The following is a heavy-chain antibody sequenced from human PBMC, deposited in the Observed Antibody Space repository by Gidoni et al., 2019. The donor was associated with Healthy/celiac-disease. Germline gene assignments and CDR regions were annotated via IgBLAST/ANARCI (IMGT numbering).Heavy chain of an antibody. D-gene: IGHD1-26*01. Sequence: QVQLQESGPGLVKPSGPLSLTSAVSGGSIRSSNWWSWVRHPPGKGLEWIGEIYHSGSTNYNPSLKSRVTISVDKSKNQFSLKLSSVTAADTAVYYCATFLLRYSGSYFDYWGQGTLVTVSS. V-gene: IGHV4-4*02. CDR2: IYHSGST. CDR1: GGSIRSSNW. J-gene: IGHJ4*02. CDR3: ATFLLRYSGSYFDY.